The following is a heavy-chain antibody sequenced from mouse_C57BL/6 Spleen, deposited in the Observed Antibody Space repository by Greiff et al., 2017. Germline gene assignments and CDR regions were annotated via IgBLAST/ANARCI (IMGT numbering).Heavy chain of an antibody. D-gene: IGHD1-1*01. CDR2: IWSGGST. CDR1: GFSLTSYG. Sequence: VQLQQSGPGLVQPSPSLSITCTVSGFSLTSYGVHWVRQSPGKGLEWLGVIWSGGSTDYNAAFISRLSISKDNSTSQVFFKMNSLQADDTAIYYCAGTPPVVATYYYAMGYWGQGTSVTVSS. CDR3: AGTPPVVATYYYAMGY. J-gene: IGHJ4*01. V-gene: IGHV2-2*01.